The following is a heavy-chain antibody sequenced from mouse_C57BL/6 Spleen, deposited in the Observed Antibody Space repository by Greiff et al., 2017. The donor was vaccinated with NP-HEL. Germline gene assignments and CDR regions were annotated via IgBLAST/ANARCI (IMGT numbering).Heavy chain of an antibody. Sequence: VQLQQSGPELVKPGASVKIPCKASGYTFTDYNMDWVKQSHGKSLEWIGDINPNNGGTIYNQKFKGKATLTVDKSSSTAYMELRSLTSEDTAVYYCASRTWNYDGSFYAMDYWGQGTSVTVSS. V-gene: IGHV1-18*01. J-gene: IGHJ4*01. CDR1: GYTFTDYN. CDR2: INPNNGGT. CDR3: ASRTWNYDGSFYAMDY. D-gene: IGHD2-3*01.